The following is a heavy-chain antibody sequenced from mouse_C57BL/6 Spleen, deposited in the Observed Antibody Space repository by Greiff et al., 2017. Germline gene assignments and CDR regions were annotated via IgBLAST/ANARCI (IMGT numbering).Heavy chain of an antibody. V-gene: IGHV1-82*01. CDR2: IYPGDGDT. CDR3: ASGTAQATLDD. J-gene: IGHJ2*01. Sequence: VQLQQSGPELVKPGASVKISCKASGYAFSSSWMNWVKQRPGKGLEWIGRIYPGDGDTNYNGKFKGKATLTADKTSSKAYMQSSSLTSKDSAVYFCASGTAQATLDDWGKGTTLTVSS. CDR1: GYAFSSSW. D-gene: IGHD3-2*02.